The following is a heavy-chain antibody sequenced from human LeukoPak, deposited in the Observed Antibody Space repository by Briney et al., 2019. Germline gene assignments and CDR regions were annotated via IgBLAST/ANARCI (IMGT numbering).Heavy chain of an antibody. D-gene: IGHD3-22*01. J-gene: IGHJ4*02. CDR2: IYPGDPDT. V-gene: IGHV5-51*01. Sequence: GESLKISCKGSGYSFTSYWIGWVRQMPGKGLEWMGIIYPGDPDTRYSPSFQGQVTISADKSISTAYLQWSSLKASDTAMYYCATIRAYYYDSSGYLDYWGQGTLVTVSS. CDR3: ATIRAYYYDSSGYLDY. CDR1: GYSFTSYW.